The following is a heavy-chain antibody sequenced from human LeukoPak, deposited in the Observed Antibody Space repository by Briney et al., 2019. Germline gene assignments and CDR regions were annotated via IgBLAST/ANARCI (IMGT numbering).Heavy chain of an antibody. CDR3: AREIMITFGGVIAPGLFDP. V-gene: IGHV4-4*07. D-gene: IGHD3-16*02. Sequence: PSETLSLTCTVSGGSISSYYWSWIRQPAGKGLEWIGRTYTSGSTNYNPSLKSRVTISVDTSKNQFSLKLSSVTAADTAVYYCAREIMITFGGVIAPGLFDPWGQGTLVTVSS. J-gene: IGHJ5*02. CDR2: TYTSGST. CDR1: GGSISSYY.